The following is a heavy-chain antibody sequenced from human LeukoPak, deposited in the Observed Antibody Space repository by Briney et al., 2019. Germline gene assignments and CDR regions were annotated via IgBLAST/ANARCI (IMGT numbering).Heavy chain of an antibody. Sequence: SETLSLTCTVSGYSISSGYYWGWIRQPPGKGLEWIGSIYHSGSTYYNPSLKSRVTISVDTSKNQFSLKLSSVTAADTAVYYCARSPMVRGVINGMDVWGQGTTVTVSS. V-gene: IGHV4-38-2*02. CDR3: ARSPMVRGVINGMDV. CDR2: IYHSGST. J-gene: IGHJ6*02. D-gene: IGHD3-10*01. CDR1: GYSISSGYY.